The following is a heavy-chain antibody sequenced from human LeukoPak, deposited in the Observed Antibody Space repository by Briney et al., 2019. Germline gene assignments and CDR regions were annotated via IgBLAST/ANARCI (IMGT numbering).Heavy chain of an antibody. D-gene: IGHD3/OR15-3a*01. CDR1: GFSFSDYS. CDR2: ISSGGSTI. J-gene: IGHJ6*02. V-gene: IGHV3-48*01. Sequence: GGSLRLSCTASGFSFSDYSMNWVRQAPGKGLEWISYISSGGSTIYHADSVKGRFTISRDNAKKSLYLEVNSLRAEDTAVYYCARDDLGTSYFYYGMDVWGQGTTVTVSS. CDR3: ARDDLGTSYFYYGMDV.